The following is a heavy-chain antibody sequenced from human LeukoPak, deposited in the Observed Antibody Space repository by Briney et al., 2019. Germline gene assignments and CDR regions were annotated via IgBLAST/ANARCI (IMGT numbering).Heavy chain of an antibody. J-gene: IGHJ3*02. CDR1: GFTFSWYS. CDR3: ATADRGAFDI. Sequence: PAGSLRLSCAVSGFTFSWYSMNWVRQAPGKGLEWLSYITRSSSTIYYADSVKGRFTISRDNAKNSLYLQMNSLRVDDTAVYYCATADRGAFDIWGQGTMVIVSS. V-gene: IGHV3-48*01. CDR2: ITRSSSTI.